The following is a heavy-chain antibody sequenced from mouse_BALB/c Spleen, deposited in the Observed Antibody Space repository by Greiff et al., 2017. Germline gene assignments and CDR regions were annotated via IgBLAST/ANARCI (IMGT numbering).Heavy chain of an antibody. J-gene: IGHJ4*01. CDR2: ISSGGSYT. CDR1: GFTFSSYT. Sequence: EVKLVESGGGLVKPGGSLKLSCAASGFTFSSYTMSWVRQTPEKRLEWVATISSGGSYTYYPDSVKGRFTISRDNAKNTLYLQMSSLKSEDTAMYYCTRSYLGAMDYWGQGTSVTVSS. CDR3: TRSYLGAMDY. D-gene: IGHD4-1*01. V-gene: IGHV5-6-4*01.